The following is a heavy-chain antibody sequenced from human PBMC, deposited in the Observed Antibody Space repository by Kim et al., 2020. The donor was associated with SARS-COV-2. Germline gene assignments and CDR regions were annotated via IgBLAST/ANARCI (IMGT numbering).Heavy chain of an antibody. J-gene: IGHJ4*02. V-gene: IGHV4-59*09. D-gene: IGHD1-26*01. CDR3: ARGRGGSYIGGRFDY. Sequence: PSLVSRVTMSVDASKNPFSLKLSSVTAADTAVYYCARGRGGSYIGGRFDYWGQGTLVTVSS.